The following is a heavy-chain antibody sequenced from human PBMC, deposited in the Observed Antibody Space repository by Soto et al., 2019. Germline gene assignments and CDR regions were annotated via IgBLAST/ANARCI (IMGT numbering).Heavy chain of an antibody. CDR3: VRAEPYYYESSGYSHFDY. Sequence: LRLSCAASGFTFSIYCMTWVRQAPGKGLEWVANIKQDGSEKYYVDSVKGRFTISRDNAKNSLYLQMNSLRAEDTAVYYCVRAEPYYYESSGYSHFDYWGQGNLVTVAS. D-gene: IGHD3-22*01. CDR1: GFTFSIYC. V-gene: IGHV3-7*01. J-gene: IGHJ4*02. CDR2: IKQDGSEK.